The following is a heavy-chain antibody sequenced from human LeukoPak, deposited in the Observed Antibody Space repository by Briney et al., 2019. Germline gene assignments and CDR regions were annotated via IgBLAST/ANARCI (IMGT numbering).Heavy chain of an antibody. V-gene: IGHV3-74*01. CDR3: ARVATGSYHFDY. D-gene: IGHD1-26*01. Sequence: GGSLRLSCAASGFTFSTYWMHWVRQAPGKGLVWISRIKTDGSIISYADSVRDRFTISRDNAKNTLYLQMNSLRVEDTAVYYCARVATGSYHFDYWGQGTLVTASS. CDR1: GFTFSTYW. J-gene: IGHJ4*02. CDR2: IKTDGSII.